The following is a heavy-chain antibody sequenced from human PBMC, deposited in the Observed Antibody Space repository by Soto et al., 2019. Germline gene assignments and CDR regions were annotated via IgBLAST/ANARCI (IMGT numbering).Heavy chain of an antibody. V-gene: IGHV3-23*01. CDR1: GFTFSSYA. CDR2: ISGSGGST. CDR3: AKELTHYYDSSGYYYGLPPTYYFDY. J-gene: IGHJ4*02. D-gene: IGHD3-22*01. Sequence: SLRLSCASSGFTFSSYAMSWVRQAPGKGLEWVSAISGSGGSTYYADSVKGRFTISRDNSKNTLYLQMNSLRAEDTAVYYCAKELTHYYDSSGYYYGLPPTYYFDYWGQGTLVTVSS.